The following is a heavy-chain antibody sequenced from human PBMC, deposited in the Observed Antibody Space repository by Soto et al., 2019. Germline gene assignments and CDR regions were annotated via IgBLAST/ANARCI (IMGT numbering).Heavy chain of an antibody. J-gene: IGHJ5*02. CDR1: GGTFSSYA. CDR2: IIPIFGTA. D-gene: IGHD3-10*01. V-gene: IGHV1-69*01. Sequence: QVQLVQSGAEVKKPGSSVKVSCTASGGTFSSYAINWVRQAPGQGLEWMGGIIPIFGTANYAQKFQGRVTITADESTITASQELSSLRSEDTAGYYCARGDYGSAPGKNNWFDPWGQGTLVTVSS. CDR3: ARGDYGSAPGKNNWFDP.